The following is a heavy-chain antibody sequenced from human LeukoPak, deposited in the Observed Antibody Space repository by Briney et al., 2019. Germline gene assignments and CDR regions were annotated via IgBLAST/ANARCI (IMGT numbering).Heavy chain of an antibody. CDR3: AKDIMYCSGGSCLGFDAFDI. CDR1: GFTFSSYW. D-gene: IGHD2-15*01. V-gene: IGHV3-7*01. Sequence: GGSLRLSCAASGFTFSSYWMSWVRQAPGKGLEWVANIKQDGSEKYYVDSVKGRFTISRDNAKNSLYLQMNSLRAEDTAVYYCAKDIMYCSGGSCLGFDAFDIWGQGTMVTVSS. J-gene: IGHJ3*02. CDR2: IKQDGSEK.